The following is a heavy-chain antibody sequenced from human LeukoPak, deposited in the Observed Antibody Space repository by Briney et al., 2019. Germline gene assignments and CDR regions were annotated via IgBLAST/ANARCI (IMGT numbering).Heavy chain of an antibody. Sequence: ASVKVSCKASGGTFSSYAISWVRQAPGQGLEWMGRIIPIFGTANYAQKFQGRVTITTDESTSTAYIELSSLRPEDTAVYYCAREGPELAYCGGDCYIPDYWGQGTLVTVSS. V-gene: IGHV1-69*05. J-gene: IGHJ4*02. CDR2: IIPIFGTA. CDR3: AREGPELAYCGGDCYIPDY. D-gene: IGHD2-21*02. CDR1: GGTFSSYA.